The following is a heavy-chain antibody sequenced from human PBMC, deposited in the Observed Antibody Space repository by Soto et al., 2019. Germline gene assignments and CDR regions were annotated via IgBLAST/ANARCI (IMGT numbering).Heavy chain of an antibody. CDR1: GFTFADYP. CDR2: IRRQAHGGPT. CDR3: IRVYTWTS. V-gene: IGHV3-49*01. Sequence: RSWRLCCTGSGFTFADYPISWVRQAPGKGLGWLGFIRRQAHGGPTAYSASVEVSFNTSRDASRGLAFLQLNNLTNKATGVYYCIRVYTWTSWG. J-gene: IGHJ5*01. D-gene: IGHD2-2*02.